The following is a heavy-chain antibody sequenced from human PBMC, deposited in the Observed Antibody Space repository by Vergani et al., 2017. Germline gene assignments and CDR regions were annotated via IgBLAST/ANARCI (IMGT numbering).Heavy chain of an antibody. CDR3: ARGWGPRDAFDI. CDR2: IYYSGST. V-gene: IGHV4-59*01. D-gene: IGHD7-27*01. CDR1: GGSISSYY. J-gene: IGHJ3*02. Sequence: QVQLQESGPGLVKPSETLSLTCTVSGGSISSYYWSWIRQPPAKGLEWIGYIYYSGSTNYNPSLKSRVTISVDTSKNQFSLKLSSVTAADTAVYYCARGWGPRDAFDIWGQGTMVTVSS.